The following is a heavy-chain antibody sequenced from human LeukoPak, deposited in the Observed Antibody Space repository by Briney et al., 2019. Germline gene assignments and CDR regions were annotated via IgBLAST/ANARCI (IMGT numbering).Heavy chain of an antibody. V-gene: IGHV3-74*01. D-gene: IGHD3-10*01. CDR2: INTDGSIT. J-gene: IGHJ4*02. CDR3: ARDRGPRTGFMVREAYDY. CDR1: GFTFSDYW. Sequence: GGSLRLSCAASGFTFSDYWIHWVRQAPGKGLVWVSRINTDGSITNYADSVKGRFSISRDNARNTLYLQMSSLRAEDTAVYYCARDRGPRTGFMVREAYDYWGQGTLVTVSS.